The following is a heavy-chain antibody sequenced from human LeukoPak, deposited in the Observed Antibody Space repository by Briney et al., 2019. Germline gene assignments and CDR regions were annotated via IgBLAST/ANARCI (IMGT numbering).Heavy chain of an antibody. Sequence: GRSLRLSCAASGFTFDDYAMHWVRQAPGKGLEWVSGISWNSGSIGYADSVKGRFTISRDNAKNSLYLQMNSLRAEDTALYYCAKDRAVGPPDAFDIWGQGTMVTVSS. CDR3: AKDRAVGPPDAFDI. J-gene: IGHJ3*02. D-gene: IGHD6-19*01. CDR1: GFTFDDYA. V-gene: IGHV3-9*01. CDR2: ISWNSGSI.